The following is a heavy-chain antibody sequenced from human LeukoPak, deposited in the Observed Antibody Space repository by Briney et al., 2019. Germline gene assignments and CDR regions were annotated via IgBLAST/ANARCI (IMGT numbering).Heavy chain of an antibody. Sequence: SETLSLTCAVSRYSISSDFYWGWIRHSPGKGLEWIGSIHHSGNTFYSPSLKSRITVSVDTSKNQFYLKLNSVTAADTAVYYCARLLYTNGWYGAYFWGQGTPVTVSS. CDR2: IHHSGNT. CDR3: ARLLYTNGWYGAYF. J-gene: IGHJ4*02. D-gene: IGHD6-19*01. CDR1: RYSISSDFY. V-gene: IGHV4-38-2*01.